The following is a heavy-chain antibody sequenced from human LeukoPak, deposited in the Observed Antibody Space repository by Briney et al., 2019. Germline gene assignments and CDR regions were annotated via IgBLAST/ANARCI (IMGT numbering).Heavy chain of an antibody. CDR3: ARRGDILSGYRTFDY. J-gene: IGHJ4*02. CDR1: GSRFTSYW. D-gene: IGHD3-9*01. V-gene: IGHV5-51*01. CDR2: IYPGDSDT. Sequence: GGSLQISYQGSGSRFTSYWIGWGRPVPGKGLGWMGIIYPGDSDTRYTPSFQGQVTISADKSISTAYLQWSSLKASDTAMYYCARRGDILSGYRTFDYWGQGTLVTVSS.